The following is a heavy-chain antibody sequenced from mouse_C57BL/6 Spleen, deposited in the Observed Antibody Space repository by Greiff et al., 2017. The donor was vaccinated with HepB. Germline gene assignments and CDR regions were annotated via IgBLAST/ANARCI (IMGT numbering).Heavy chain of an antibody. D-gene: IGHD2-3*01. J-gene: IGHJ2*01. CDR1: GYTFTSYW. CDR3: ARSMNPYDYFDY. V-gene: IGHV1-50*01. CDR2: IDPSDSYT. Sequence: QVQLQQSGAELVKPGASVKLSCKASGYTFTSYWMQWVKQRPGQGLEWIGEIDPSDSYTNYNQKFKGKATLTVDTSSSTAYMQLSSLTSEDSAVYYCARSMNPYDYFDYWGQGTTLTVSS.